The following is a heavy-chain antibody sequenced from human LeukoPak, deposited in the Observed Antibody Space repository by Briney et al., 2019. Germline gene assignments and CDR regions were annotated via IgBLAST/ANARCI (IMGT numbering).Heavy chain of an antibody. V-gene: IGHV5-51*01. CDR1: GYSFTSYW. J-gene: IGHJ4*02. CDR2: IYPADSDT. Sequence: GESLKISCKGSGYSFTSYWIAWVRQMPGKGLEWMGIIYPADSDTTYSPSFQGQVTISADKSISTAYLQWSSLKASDTAMYYCARHQRKSLIGTTSSRGFDYWGQGTLVTVSS. CDR3: ARHQRKSLIGTTSSRGFDY. D-gene: IGHD1-14*01.